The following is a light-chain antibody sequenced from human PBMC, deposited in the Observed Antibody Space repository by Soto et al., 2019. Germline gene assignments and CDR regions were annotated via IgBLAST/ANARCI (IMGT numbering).Light chain of an antibody. V-gene: IGLV2-14*03. CDR3: GSYTSATTWV. J-gene: IGLJ3*02. CDR1: SSDIGRYDY. Sequence: QSALTQPASVSGSPGQSITISCTGTSSDIGRYDYVSWYQQFPGKAPKLMIYRVINRPSGVSDRFSGSKSGNSASLSISGLQPEDEASYFCGSYTSATTWVFGGGTKLPVL. CDR2: RVI.